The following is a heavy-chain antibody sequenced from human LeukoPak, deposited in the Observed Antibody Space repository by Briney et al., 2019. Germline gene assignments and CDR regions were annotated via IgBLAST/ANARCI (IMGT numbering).Heavy chain of an antibody. D-gene: IGHD4-11*01. V-gene: IGHV4-59*01. J-gene: IGHJ4*02. Sequence: SETLSLTCTVSGGSISSDYWSWSRQPPGKGLEWIGYIYYSGRTYYNPSLKSRITISVDTSKNQFSLKLSSVTAADTAVYYCARGFYSPHYWGQGTLVSVSS. CDR1: GGSISSDY. CDR3: ARGFYSPHY. CDR2: IYYSGRT.